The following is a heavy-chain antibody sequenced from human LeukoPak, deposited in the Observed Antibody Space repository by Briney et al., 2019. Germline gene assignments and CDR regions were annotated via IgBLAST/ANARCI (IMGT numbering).Heavy chain of an antibody. J-gene: IGHJ3*02. CDR3: ARGPGSTTKEAFDI. CDR1: SGSISSPPYY. CDR2: IYSSGIF. Sequence: SETLSLTCTVSSGSISSPPYYWSWIRQPAGKEVEWIGRIYSSGIFDYNPSLKSRVTLSIDTSKNSFSLRLSSVTATDTAVYYCARGPGSTTKEAFDIWGQGTMVTVSS. V-gene: IGHV4-61*02. D-gene: IGHD1-14*01.